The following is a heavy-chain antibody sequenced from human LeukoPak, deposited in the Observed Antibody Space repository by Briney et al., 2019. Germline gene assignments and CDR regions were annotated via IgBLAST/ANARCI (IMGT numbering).Heavy chain of an antibody. J-gene: IGHJ4*02. D-gene: IGHD3-10*01. CDR1: GFTFSSYA. Sequence: GGSLRLSCAASGFTFSSYAMHWVRQAPGKGLEWVAVISYDGSNKYYADSVKGRFTISRDNSKNTLYLQMNSLRAEDTAVYYCARGYYGSGSYDPLDYWGQGTLVTVSS. CDR3: ARGYYGSGSYDPLDY. CDR2: ISYDGSNK. V-gene: IGHV3-30-3*01.